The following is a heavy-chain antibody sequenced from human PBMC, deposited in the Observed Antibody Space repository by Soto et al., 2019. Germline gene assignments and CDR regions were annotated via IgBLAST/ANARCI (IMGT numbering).Heavy chain of an antibody. CDR3: AKDGPEMATISGVDY. CDR1: GFTFSSYG. V-gene: IGHV3-30*18. Sequence: QVQLVESGGGVVQPGRSLRLSCAASGFTFSSYGMHWVRQAPGKGLEWVAAISYDGSNKFYADSVKGRFTNSRDNSKNTLYLQMNSLRAGDTAVFYCAKDGPEMATISGVDYWGRGTLVTVSS. D-gene: IGHD5-12*01. CDR2: ISYDGSNK. J-gene: IGHJ4*02.